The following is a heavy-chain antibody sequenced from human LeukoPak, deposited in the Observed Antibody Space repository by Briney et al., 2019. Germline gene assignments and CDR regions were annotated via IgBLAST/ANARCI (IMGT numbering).Heavy chain of an antibody. CDR3: ARGDLGAFDI. V-gene: IGHV4-30-2*01. CDR2: IYHSGST. CDR1: GGSISSGGYS. J-gene: IGHJ3*02. Sequence: PSETLSPTCAVSGGSISSGGYSWSWIRQPPGKGLEWIGYIYHSGSTYYNPSLKSRVTISVDRSKNQFSLKLSSVTAADTAVYYCARGDLGAFDIWGQGTMVTVSS. D-gene: IGHD2-21*02.